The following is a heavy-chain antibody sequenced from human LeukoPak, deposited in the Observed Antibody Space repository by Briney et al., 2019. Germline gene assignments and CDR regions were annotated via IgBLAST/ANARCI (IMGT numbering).Heavy chain of an antibody. V-gene: IGHV4-4*02. CDR1: GGSISSTEW. CDR2: ISRGGTI. Sequence: PSGTLSLTCAVSGGSISSTEWWTWVRQPPRKGLEWIGEISRGGTINYNPSLMSRVTISIDQSKNQLSLKLTSVTAADTAVYYCATTPNPNYFDYWGQGALVTVSS. J-gene: IGHJ4*02. CDR3: ATTPNPNYFDY.